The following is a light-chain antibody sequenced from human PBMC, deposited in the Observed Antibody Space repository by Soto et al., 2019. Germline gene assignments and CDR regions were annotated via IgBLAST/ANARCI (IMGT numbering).Light chain of an antibody. CDR1: SSDVGLYNY. V-gene: IGLV2-14*01. J-gene: IGLJ2*01. CDR3: SSYTPTYSVV. Sequence: QSALTQPASVSGSPGQSITISCTGTSSDVGLYNYVSWYQQHPGKVPTLMISEVSKRPSGVSNRFSGSKSANTASLTISGLQAEDEADYYCSSYTPTYSVVFGEGTKLTVL. CDR2: EVS.